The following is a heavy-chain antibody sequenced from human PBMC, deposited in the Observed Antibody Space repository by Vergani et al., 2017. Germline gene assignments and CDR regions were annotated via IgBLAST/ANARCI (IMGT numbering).Heavy chain of an antibody. CDR3: AXDHTPDYDYDSSGYPEGHAFDI. Sequence: QVQLVQSGAEVKKPGASVKVSCKASGYTFTSYGISWVRQAPGQGLEWMGWISAYNGNKNYAQKLQGRVTMTTDTSTSTAYMELRSLRSDDTALYYCAXDHTPDYDYDSSGYPEGHAFDIWGQGTMVTVSS. J-gene: IGHJ3*02. CDR2: ISAYNGNK. V-gene: IGHV1-18*01. D-gene: IGHD3-22*01. CDR1: GYTFTSYG.